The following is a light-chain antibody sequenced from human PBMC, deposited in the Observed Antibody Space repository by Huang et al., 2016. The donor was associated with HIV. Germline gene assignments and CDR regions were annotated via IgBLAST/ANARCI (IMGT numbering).Light chain of an antibody. Sequence: EIVLTQSPATLSLSPGERATLSCRASQSVSTFLAWYQQKPGQAPRLLIHDASNWAAGIPARFSGSGSGTDFTLTISSLEPEDFAVYYCQQRSNWPTFGPGTKVDIK. CDR1: QSVSTF. CDR3: QQRSNWPT. V-gene: IGKV3-11*01. J-gene: IGKJ3*01. CDR2: DAS.